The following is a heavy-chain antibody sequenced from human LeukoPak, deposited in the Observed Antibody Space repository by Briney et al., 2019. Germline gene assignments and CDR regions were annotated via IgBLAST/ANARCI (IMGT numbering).Heavy chain of an antibody. CDR2: IKPDGSDK. D-gene: IGHD1-1*01. Sequence: PGGSLRLSCAASGFTFSNYSMNWVRQAPGKGLEWVANIKPDGSDKYYVDSMKGRFTISRDNAKNSLYLQMNTLRAEDTAVYYCARGISLWNGDSWGQGTLVSVSS. CDR1: GFTFSNYS. CDR3: ARGISLWNGDS. J-gene: IGHJ4*02. V-gene: IGHV3-7*01.